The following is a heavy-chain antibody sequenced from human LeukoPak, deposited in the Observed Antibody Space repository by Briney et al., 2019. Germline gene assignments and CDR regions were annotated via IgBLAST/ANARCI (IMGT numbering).Heavy chain of an antibody. V-gene: IGHV3-23*01. J-gene: IGHJ4*02. CDR3: AKDRSVKSGRIFDY. Sequence: GGSLRLSCAASGFTFSSYAMSWVRQAPGKGLEWVSALSAGGASTYYADSVKGRFTISRDNSKNTLYLQMNSLRAEDTAVYYCAKDRSVKSGRIFDYWGQGTLVTVSS. D-gene: IGHD3-10*01. CDR2: LSAGGAST. CDR1: GFTFSSYA.